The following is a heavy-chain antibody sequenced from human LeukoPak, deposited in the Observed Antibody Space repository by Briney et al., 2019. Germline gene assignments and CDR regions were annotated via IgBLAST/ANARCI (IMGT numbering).Heavy chain of an antibody. CDR1: GGTFSSYA. CDR2: IIPIFGTA. V-gene: IGHV1-69*13. CDR3: ARDLFGYYDSSGKDAFDI. J-gene: IGHJ3*02. Sequence: SVKVSCKASGGTFSSYAISWVRQAPGQGLEWMGGIIPIFGTANYAQKFQGRVTITADESTSTAYMELSSLRSEDTAVYYCARDLFGYYDSSGKDAFDIWGQGTMVTVSS. D-gene: IGHD3-22*01.